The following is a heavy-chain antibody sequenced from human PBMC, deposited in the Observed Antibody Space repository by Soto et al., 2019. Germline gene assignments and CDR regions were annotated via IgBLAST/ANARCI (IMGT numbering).Heavy chain of an antibody. Sequence: GASVKVSCKASGYSLTSYYMHWVRQAPGQGLEWMGITNPSDGSTNYAQKFQGRVTMTSDTSTSTVYMEMSSLRSEDTAMHYCARSYVTSRPIDFWGQGTLFTVSS. CDR3: ARSYVTSRPIDF. CDR2: TNPSDGST. CDR1: GYSLTSYY. V-gene: IGHV1-46*01. J-gene: IGHJ4*02. D-gene: IGHD1-1*01.